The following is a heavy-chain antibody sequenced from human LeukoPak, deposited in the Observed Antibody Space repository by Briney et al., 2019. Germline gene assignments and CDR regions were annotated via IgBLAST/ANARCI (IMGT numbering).Heavy chain of an antibody. CDR3: ARTMTTMTTHGELDF. CDR1: GYTFSNYV. J-gene: IGHJ4*02. D-gene: IGHD4-17*01. V-gene: IGHV1-18*01. CDR2: ISTYTGDP. Sequence: ASVKVSCKTSGYTFSNYVLTWVRQAPGQGLEWMGRISTYTGDPNYAQKFHDRITMTTDTSTSTAYMELRNLSSDDTAVYYCARTMTTMTTHGELDFWGQGTLVTVSS.